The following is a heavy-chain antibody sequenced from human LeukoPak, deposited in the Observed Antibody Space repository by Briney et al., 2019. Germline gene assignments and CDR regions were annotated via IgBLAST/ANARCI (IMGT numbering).Heavy chain of an antibody. D-gene: IGHD1-26*01. J-gene: IGHJ4*02. V-gene: IGHV3-23*01. CDR3: AKGPLVGATTGSWVDY. Sequence: PGGSLRLSCAASGFTFSSYAMSWVRQAPGKGLEWVSAISGSGGSTYYADSVKGRFTISRDNSKNTLYLQMNSLRDEDTAVYYCAKGPLVGATTGSWVDYWGQGTLVTVSS. CDR2: ISGSGGST. CDR1: GFTFSSYA.